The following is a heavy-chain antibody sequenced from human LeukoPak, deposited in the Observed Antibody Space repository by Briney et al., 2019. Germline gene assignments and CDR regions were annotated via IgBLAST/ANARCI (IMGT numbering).Heavy chain of an antibody. D-gene: IGHD3-9*01. J-gene: IGHJ6*03. Sequence: SETLSLTCTVSGGSISSSSYYWGWIRQPPGKGLEWIGSIYYSGSTYYNPSLKSRVTISVDTSKNQFSLKLSSVTAADTAVYYCARRRLRYFDWLEGDYYYYYMDVWGKGTTVTISS. CDR2: IYYSGST. CDR1: GGSISSSSYY. V-gene: IGHV4-39*01. CDR3: ARRRLRYFDWLEGDYYYYYMDV.